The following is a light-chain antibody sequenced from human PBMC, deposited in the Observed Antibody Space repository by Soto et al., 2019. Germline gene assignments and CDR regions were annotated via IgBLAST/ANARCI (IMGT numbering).Light chain of an antibody. CDR2: DAS. CDR1: QSVSSD. Sequence: IVMTQSPATLSVSPGERATLTCRASQSVSSDLAWYQQKPGQAPRLLIYDASNRATGIPDRFSGSGSGTDFTLTISRLEPEDFAVYYCQQRSNWPLTFGGGTKVDI. CDR3: QQRSNWPLT. J-gene: IGKJ4*01. V-gene: IGKV3-11*01.